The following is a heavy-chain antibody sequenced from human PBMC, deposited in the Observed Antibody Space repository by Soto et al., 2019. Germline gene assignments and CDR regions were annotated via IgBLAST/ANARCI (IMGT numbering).Heavy chain of an antibody. Sequence: GGSLRLSCAASGFTFSSYGMHWVRQAPGKGLEWVAVIPYDGSNKYYADSVKGRFTISRDNSKNTLYLQMNSLRAEDTAVYYCARDGTDDAFDIWGQGTMVTVSS. V-gene: IGHV3-30*03. CDR1: GFTFSSYG. CDR3: ARDGTDDAFDI. J-gene: IGHJ3*02. CDR2: IPYDGSNK.